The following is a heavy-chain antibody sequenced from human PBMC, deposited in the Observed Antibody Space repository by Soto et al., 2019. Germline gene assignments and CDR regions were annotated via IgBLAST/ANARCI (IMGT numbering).Heavy chain of an antibody. CDR2: ISSNGGST. CDR3: AGAKPISGVWGYVVFDI. Sequence: EVQLVESGGGLVQPGGSLRLSCAASGFTFSSYAMHWVRQAPGKGLEYVSAISSNGGSTYYANSVKGRFTISRDNSKNPLYLKRGSEGVEDLAVFYCAGAKPISGVWGYVVFDIGGKGKMFTVSS. V-gene: IGHV3-64*01. CDR1: GFTFSSYA. J-gene: IGHJ3*02. D-gene: IGHD3-16*01.